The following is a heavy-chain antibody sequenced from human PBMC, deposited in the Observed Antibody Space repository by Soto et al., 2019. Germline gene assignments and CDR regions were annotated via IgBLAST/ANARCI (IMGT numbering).Heavy chain of an antibody. D-gene: IGHD7-27*01. CDR3: AIPNWGAPYYGMDV. V-gene: IGHV5-10-1*01. CDR1: GYSFTSYW. CDR2: IDPSDSYT. J-gene: IGHJ6*02. Sequence: GESLKISCKGSGYSFTSYWISWVRQMPGKGLEWMGRIDPSDSYTNYSPSFQGHVTISADKSISTAYLQWSSLKASDTAMYYCAIPNWGAPYYGMDVWGQGTTVTVSS.